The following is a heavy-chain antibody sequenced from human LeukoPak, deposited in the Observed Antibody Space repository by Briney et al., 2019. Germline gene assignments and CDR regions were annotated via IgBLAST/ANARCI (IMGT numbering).Heavy chain of an antibody. D-gene: IGHD4-17*01. Sequence: PSETLSLICTFSPASMSSSGFSSCWIRQHPGKGLEWIGNIYYSGSTYYNPSLKSRVTISVDRSKNQFSLKLTSVTAADTAVYYCARAFPFDDYGDPDAFDIWGQGTMVTVSS. J-gene: IGHJ3*02. CDR2: IYYSGST. CDR3: ARAFPFDDYGDPDAFDI. CDR1: PASMSSSGFS. V-gene: IGHV4-31*03.